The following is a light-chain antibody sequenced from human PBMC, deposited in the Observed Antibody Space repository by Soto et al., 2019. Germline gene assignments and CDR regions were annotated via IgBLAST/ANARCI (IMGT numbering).Light chain of an antibody. V-gene: IGLV1-40*01. CDR2: GNN. CDR3: QSYDSSRSGFV. Sequence: QSVLTQPPSVSGAPGQRVTISCTGASSNIGAGFDVHWYQLLPGTAPKLLISGNNNRPSGVPDRFSGSKSGTSASLAITGLQAEDEADYYCQSYDSSRSGFVFGTGTTVTVL. J-gene: IGLJ1*01. CDR1: SSNIGAGFD.